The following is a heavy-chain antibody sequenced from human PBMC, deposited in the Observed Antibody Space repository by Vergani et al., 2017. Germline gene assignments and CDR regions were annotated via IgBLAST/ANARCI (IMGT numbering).Heavy chain of an antibody. V-gene: IGHV1-69*12. Sequence: QVQLVQSGAEVKKPGSSVKVPCKASGGTFSSYAISWVRQAPGQGLEWMGGIIPIFGTANYAQKFQGRVTITADESTSTAYMELSSLSSEDTAVYYCASGGRYYYGSGSYPFDYWGQGTLVTVSS. D-gene: IGHD3-10*01. CDR1: GGTFSSYA. CDR2: IIPIFGTA. CDR3: ASGGRYYYGSGSYPFDY. J-gene: IGHJ4*02.